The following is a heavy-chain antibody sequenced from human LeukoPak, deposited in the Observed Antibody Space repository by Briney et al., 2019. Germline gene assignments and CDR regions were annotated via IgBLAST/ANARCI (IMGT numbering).Heavy chain of an antibody. CDR2: IYYSGST. Sequence: SQTLSLTCTASGGSISSGGYYWSWIRQHPGKGLEWIGYIYYSGSTYYNPSLKSRVTISVDTSKNQFSLKLSSVTAADTAVYYWAREGEDDILTGNGMDVWGKGTTVTVSS. D-gene: IGHD3-9*01. J-gene: IGHJ6*04. CDR3: AREGEDDILTGNGMDV. CDR1: GGSISSGGYY. V-gene: IGHV4-31*03.